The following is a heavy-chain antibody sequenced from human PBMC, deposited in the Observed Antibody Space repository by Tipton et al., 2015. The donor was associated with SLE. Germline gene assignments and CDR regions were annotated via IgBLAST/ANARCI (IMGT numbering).Heavy chain of an antibody. D-gene: IGHD6-13*01. CDR3: AREGSSSYFDY. Sequence: SGFTFSSYEMHWVRQAPGKGLEWVAVIWYDGSNKYYADSVKGRFTISRDNSKNTLYLQMNSLRAEDTAVYYCAREGSSSYFDYWGQGTLVTVS. CDR2: IWYDGSNK. V-gene: IGHV3-33*01. J-gene: IGHJ4*02. CDR1: GFTFSSYE.